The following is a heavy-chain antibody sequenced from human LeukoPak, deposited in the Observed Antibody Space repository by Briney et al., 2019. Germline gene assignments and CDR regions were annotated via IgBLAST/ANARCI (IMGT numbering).Heavy chain of an antibody. V-gene: IGHV3-53*01. CDR2: FYSSGTT. Sequence: GGSLRLSCAASEFSASTNYMSWVREAPGEGLEWVSFFYSSGTTFSADSVKGRFTISRDNSKNTVFLQMNSLRAEDTAMYYCAITREYAFDIWGQGTVVTVSS. J-gene: IGHJ3*02. D-gene: IGHD7-27*01. CDR1: EFSASTNY. CDR3: AITREYAFDI.